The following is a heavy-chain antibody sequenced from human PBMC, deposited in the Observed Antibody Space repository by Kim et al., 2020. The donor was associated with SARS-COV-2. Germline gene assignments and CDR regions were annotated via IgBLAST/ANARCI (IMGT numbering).Heavy chain of an antibody. CDR2: ISYDGSNK. J-gene: IGHJ4*01. D-gene: IGHD6-19*01. CDR1: GFTFSSYG. Sequence: GGSLRLSCAASGFTFSSYGMHWVRQAPGKGLEWVAVISYDGSNKYYADSVKGRFTISRDNSKNTLYLQMNSLRAEDTAVYYCAKDQKQWLVFRPSYYFDY. V-gene: IGHV3-30*18. CDR3: AKDQKQWLVFRPSYYFDY.